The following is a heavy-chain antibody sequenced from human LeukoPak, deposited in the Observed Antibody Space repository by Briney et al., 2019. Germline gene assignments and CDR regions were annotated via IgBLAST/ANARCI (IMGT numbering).Heavy chain of an antibody. J-gene: IGHJ4*02. Sequence: SETLSLPCAVYGGSFRGYYWSWLRQPPGKGLEWIGEINHSGSTNYNPSLKSRVTISVDTSKNQFSLKLSSMTAADTAGYYCAGYGYSYGLDYWGQGTRVTVSS. V-gene: IGHV4-34*01. CDR1: GGSFRGYY. CDR3: AGYGYSYGLDY. CDR2: INHSGST. D-gene: IGHD5-18*01.